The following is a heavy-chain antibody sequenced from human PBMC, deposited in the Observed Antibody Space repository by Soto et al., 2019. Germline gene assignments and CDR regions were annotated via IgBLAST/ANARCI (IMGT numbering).Heavy chain of an antibody. V-gene: IGHV3-30*18. CDR1: GFTFISFG. D-gene: IGHD1-7*01. CDR3: AQDPNWNYMHGMDV. Sequence: QPGGSLRLSCAASGFTFISFGIHWVRQAPGKGLEWVALISSDGSNKYYSGSVKGRFTISRDNSKNTLYLQMNSLRTEDTAVYYCAQDPNWNYMHGMDVWGQGTTVTVSS. J-gene: IGHJ6*02. CDR2: ISSDGSNK.